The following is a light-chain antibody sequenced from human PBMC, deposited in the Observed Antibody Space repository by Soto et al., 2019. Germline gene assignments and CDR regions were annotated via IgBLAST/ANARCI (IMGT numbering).Light chain of an antibody. J-gene: IGLJ1*01. V-gene: IGLV2-11*01. Sequence: QSALTQPRSVSGSPGQSVTLSCTGTSSDVGGYNYVTWYQQYPGKAPKVMIYDVKTRPSGVPDRFSGSKSGNTASLTISGLQAKDEADYYCCSYAGDYTFVFGTGTKVTVL. CDR3: CSYAGDYTFV. CDR1: SSDVGGYNY. CDR2: DVK.